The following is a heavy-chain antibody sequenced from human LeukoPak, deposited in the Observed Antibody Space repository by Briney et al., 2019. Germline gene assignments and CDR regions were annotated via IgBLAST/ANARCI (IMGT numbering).Heavy chain of an antibody. Sequence: GGSLRLSCAASRFTFSSYSMNWVRQAPGKGLEWVSSISSSSSYIYYADSVKGRFTISRDNAKNSLYLQMNSLRAEDTAVYYCARGPRGYYDSSGYPNWGQGTLVTVSS. CDR1: RFTFSSYS. CDR3: ARGPRGYYDSSGYPN. D-gene: IGHD3-22*01. J-gene: IGHJ4*02. V-gene: IGHV3-21*04. CDR2: ISSSSSYI.